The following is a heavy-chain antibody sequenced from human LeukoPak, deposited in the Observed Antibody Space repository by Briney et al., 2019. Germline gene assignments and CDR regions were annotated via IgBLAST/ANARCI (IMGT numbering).Heavy chain of an antibody. J-gene: IGHJ4*02. CDR1: GFTFGDYG. V-gene: IGHV3-49*04. D-gene: IGHD2-15*01. Sequence: SLRLSCTASGFTFGDYGMSWVRQAPGKGLEWVGFIRSRAYGETTDYAASVKGRFIISRGDSKTMAYLQMNSLTAEDTAVYYCTRVVVTQRWSFDYWGQGTLVTVSS. CDR2: IRSRAYGETT. CDR3: TRVVVTQRWSFDY.